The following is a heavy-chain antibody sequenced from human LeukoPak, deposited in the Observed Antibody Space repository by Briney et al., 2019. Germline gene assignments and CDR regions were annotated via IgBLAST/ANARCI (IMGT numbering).Heavy chain of an antibody. D-gene: IGHD3-10*01. V-gene: IGHV3-30*02. CDR2: IETDGSDI. CDR1: GFKFRDYG. J-gene: IGHJ2*01. CDR3: ARYGSGRRDQWYFDL. Sequence: PGGSLRLSCAASGFKFRDYGMHWVRQAPGKGREWATFIETDGSDISYADSVKGRFTISRDNPKNTLFLQMNSLRPDDTAVYYCARYGSGRRDQWYFDLWGRGTLVTVSS.